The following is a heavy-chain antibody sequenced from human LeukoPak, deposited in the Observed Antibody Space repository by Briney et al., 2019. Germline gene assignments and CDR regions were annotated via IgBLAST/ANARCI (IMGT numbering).Heavy chain of an antibody. CDR1: GGSISIYY. J-gene: IGHJ4*02. V-gene: IGHV4-4*07. Sequence: SETLSLTCTVSGGSISIYYWSWIRQPAGKGLEWIGRIYTSGSINYTPSLKSRVTISVDTSKNQFSLKLSSVTAADTAVYYCARQTGSGLFILPGGQGTLVTVSS. CDR3: ARQTGSGLFILP. CDR2: IYTSGSI. D-gene: IGHD3/OR15-3a*01.